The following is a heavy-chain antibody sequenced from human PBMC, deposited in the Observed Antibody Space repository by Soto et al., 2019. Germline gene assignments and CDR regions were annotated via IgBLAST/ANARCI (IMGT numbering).Heavy chain of an antibody. CDR3: ARDHWDCSGGGCNPHQLNFFAMDV. CDR2: ISFDGNNK. D-gene: IGHD2-15*01. CDR1: GFTFNDYA. Sequence: QVHLVESGGGGVQPGRSKRLSCVVSGFTFNDYAIHWVRQAPGKGLEWVAVISFDGNNKFYTDSVKGRFTISRDRSKTTAYLQMNNLRAEDTAVYYCARDHWDCSGGGCNPHQLNFFAMDVWGQGTTGTVSS. V-gene: IGHV3-30*03. J-gene: IGHJ6*02.